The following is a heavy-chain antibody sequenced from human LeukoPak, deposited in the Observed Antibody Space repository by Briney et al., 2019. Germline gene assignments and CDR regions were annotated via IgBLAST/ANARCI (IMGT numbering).Heavy chain of an antibody. D-gene: IGHD2-2*01. CDR3: ARVYQSAEYYFDY. V-gene: IGHV4-59*01. J-gene: IGHJ4*02. CDR2: IYYTGST. CDR1: GDSIDIYY. Sequence: SETLSLTCTVSGDSIDIYYWSWIRQPPGKGLEWIGYIYYTGSTEYHPSLKSRVTISLDTSKNQFSLKLTSVTAADTAVYYCARVYQSAEYYFDYWGQGNLVSVSS.